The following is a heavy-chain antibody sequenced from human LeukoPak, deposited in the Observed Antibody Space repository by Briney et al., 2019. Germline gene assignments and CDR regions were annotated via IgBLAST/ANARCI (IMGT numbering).Heavy chain of an antibody. V-gene: IGHV3-48*03. CDR2: ISSSGSTI. CDR3: ARGRKYYDILTGYHHYFDY. J-gene: IGHJ4*02. CDR1: GFTFSSYE. D-gene: IGHD3-9*01. Sequence: GGSLRLSCAASGFTFSSYEMNWVRQAPGKGLEWVSYISSSGSTIYYADSVKGRFTISRDNAKNSLYLQMNSLRAEDTDVYYCARGRKYYDILTGYHHYFDYWGQGTLVTVSS.